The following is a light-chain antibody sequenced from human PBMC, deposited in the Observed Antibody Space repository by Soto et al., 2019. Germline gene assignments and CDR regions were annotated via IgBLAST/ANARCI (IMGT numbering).Light chain of an antibody. V-gene: IGKV3-20*01. J-gene: IGKJ4*01. CDR1: QSVNNNY. Sequence: EIVLTQSPGTLSLSPGDRATLSCEASQSVNNNYLAWYQHKTGQAPRLLIYGASSRATGIPDRFSGSGSGKDFTLTIRRLEPEDFAVYYCQQYDTSLPYTFGGGTKVEIK. CDR2: GAS. CDR3: QQYDTSLPYT.